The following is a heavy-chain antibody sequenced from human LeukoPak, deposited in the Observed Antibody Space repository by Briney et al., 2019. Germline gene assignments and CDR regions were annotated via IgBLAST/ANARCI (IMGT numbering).Heavy chain of an antibody. J-gene: IGHJ4*02. CDR3: ARATGRFGELLSPDFDY. CDR2: IYYSGST. CDR1: GGSISSYY. V-gene: IGHV4-59*01. D-gene: IGHD3-10*01. Sequence: KPSETLSLTCTVSGGSISSYYWSWIRQPPGKGLEWIGYIYYSGSTNYNPSLKSRVTISVDTSKNQFSLKLSSVTAADTAVYYCARATGRFGELLSPDFDYWGQGTLVTVSS.